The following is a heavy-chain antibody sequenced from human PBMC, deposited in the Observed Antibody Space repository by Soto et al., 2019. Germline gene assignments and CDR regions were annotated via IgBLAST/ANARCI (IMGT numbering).Heavy chain of an antibody. CDR2: IYHSGST. V-gene: IGHV4-30-2*01. CDR1: GGSISSGGYS. Sequence: QLQLQESGSGLVKPSQTLSLTCAVSGGSISSGGYSGSWIRQPPGKGLEWIGYIYHSGSTYYNPSLTSRVTISVDRSKNQFSLKLSSVTAADTAVYYCARGGVDYYDSSGYYFSPYYFDYWGQGTLVTVSS. J-gene: IGHJ4*02. CDR3: ARGGVDYYDSSGYYFSPYYFDY. D-gene: IGHD3-22*01.